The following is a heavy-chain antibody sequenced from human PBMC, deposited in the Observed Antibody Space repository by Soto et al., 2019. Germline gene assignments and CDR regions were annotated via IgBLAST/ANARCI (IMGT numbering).Heavy chain of an antibody. Sequence: QVQLVESGGGVVQPGRSLRLSCAASGFTFSRFGMHWVRQAPGKGLEWVAVISFDGAKEFYTESVKGRFTISRDNSKNTLSLQMNSRRKDDTALYYCAKASAASGAASFDYWGQGTPVTVSS. CDR3: AKASAASGAASFDY. CDR1: GFTFSRFG. V-gene: IGHV3-33*05. J-gene: IGHJ4*02. CDR2: ISFDGAKE. D-gene: IGHD6-13*01.